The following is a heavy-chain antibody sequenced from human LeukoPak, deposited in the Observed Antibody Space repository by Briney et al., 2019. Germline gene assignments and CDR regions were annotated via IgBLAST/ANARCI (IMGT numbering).Heavy chain of an antibody. CDR3: ARDLSVNAFDI. CDR2: MHGSGSP. J-gene: IGHJ3*02. D-gene: IGHD2/OR15-2a*01. CDR1: GASVRSDH. Sequence: SETLSLTCTVSGASVRSDHWNWIRQPPGKGLEWIAYMHGSGSPNYNPSLASRLTLSIDATENLLSLKLTSVTAADTAVYFCARDLSVNAFDIWGQGTLVTVSS. V-gene: IGHV4-59*02.